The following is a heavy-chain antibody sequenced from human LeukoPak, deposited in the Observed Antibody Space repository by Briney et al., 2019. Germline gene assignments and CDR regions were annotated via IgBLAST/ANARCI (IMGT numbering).Heavy chain of an antibody. V-gene: IGHV3-48*02. CDR1: GFTVSTYS. Sequence: GGSLRLSCAASGFTVSTYSMTWVRQAPGKGLEWVSYISSSSSPIYYADSVKGRFTISRDNAKNSLYLQMNSLRDEDTAVYYCARTSRQYSSSWYGFDYWGQGTLVTVSS. D-gene: IGHD6-13*01. CDR3: ARTSRQYSSSWYGFDY. CDR2: ISSSSSPI. J-gene: IGHJ4*02.